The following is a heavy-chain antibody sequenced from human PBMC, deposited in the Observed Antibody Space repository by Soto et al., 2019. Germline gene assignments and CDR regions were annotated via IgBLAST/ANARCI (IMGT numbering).Heavy chain of an antibody. Sequence: PGGSLRLSCAASGFTFSSYSMNWVRQAPGKGLEWVSSISSSSSYIYYADSVKGRFTISRDNAKNSLYLQMNSLRAEDTAVYYCASTPYYDFWSGYYYFDYWGQGTLVTVSS. J-gene: IGHJ4*02. CDR3: ASTPYYDFWSGYYYFDY. D-gene: IGHD3-3*01. CDR1: GFTFSSYS. V-gene: IGHV3-21*01. CDR2: ISSSSSYI.